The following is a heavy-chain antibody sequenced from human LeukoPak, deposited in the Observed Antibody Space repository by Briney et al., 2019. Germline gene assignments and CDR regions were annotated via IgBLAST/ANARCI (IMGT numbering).Heavy chain of an antibody. J-gene: IGHJ5*02. D-gene: IGHD2-21*01. CDR1: GYSFTDYY. V-gene: IGHV1-2*02. Sequence: ASAKVSCKTSGYSFTDYYMHWVRQAPGQGLEWMGWINPNSGGTSSAQKFQGRVTMTRDTSISTVYMEVSWLTSDDTAIYYCARADRLHGGPYLIGPWGQGTLVTVSS. CDR2: INPNSGGT. CDR3: ARADRLHGGPYLIGP.